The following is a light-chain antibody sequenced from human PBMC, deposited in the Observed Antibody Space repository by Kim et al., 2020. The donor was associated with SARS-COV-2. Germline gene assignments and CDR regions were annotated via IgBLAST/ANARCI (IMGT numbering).Light chain of an antibody. Sequence: GRSVTIACSGTRSDVGGNNYYSWDQQHPGKAPKLMFYEVSKRPSGVPDRFSGSKAGNTASLTVSGLQAEDEADYYCSSYAGSNNLVFGGGTQLTVL. J-gene: IGLJ2*01. CDR3: SSYAGSNNLV. CDR1: RSDVGGNNY. CDR2: EVS. V-gene: IGLV2-8*01.